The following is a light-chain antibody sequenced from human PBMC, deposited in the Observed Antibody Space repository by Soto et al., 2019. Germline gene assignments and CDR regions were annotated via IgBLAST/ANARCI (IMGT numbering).Light chain of an antibody. CDR1: QSISSY. V-gene: IGKV1-39*01. CDR2: AAS. J-gene: IGKJ1*01. Sequence: DIQMTQSPSSLSASVGDRVTITCRASQSISSYLNWYQQKPGKAPKLLIYAASSLQSGVPSRFSGSGSGTDFTLTISSLQPEAVQSYYCQGSYITSRTVGQGNKV. CDR3: QGSYITSRT.